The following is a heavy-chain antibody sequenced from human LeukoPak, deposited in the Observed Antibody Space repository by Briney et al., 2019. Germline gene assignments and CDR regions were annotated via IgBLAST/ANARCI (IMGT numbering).Heavy chain of an antibody. CDR1: GFTFSNYA. Sequence: GGSLRLSCAASGFTFSNYAMSWVRQAPGKGLEWVSAITASGGSTYYADPVKGRFTISRDNSKNTLYLQMNSLRAEDTAVYYCAKLTTVVIDYWGQGTLVTVSS. V-gene: IGHV3-23*01. CDR2: ITASGGST. D-gene: IGHD4-23*01. J-gene: IGHJ4*02. CDR3: AKLTTVVIDY.